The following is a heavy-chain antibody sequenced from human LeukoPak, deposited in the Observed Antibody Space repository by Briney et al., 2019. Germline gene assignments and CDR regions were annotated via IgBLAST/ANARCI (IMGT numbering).Heavy chain of an antibody. Sequence: ASVKVSCKASGYTFTSYNMHWVRQAPGQGRHWMGMITPRGGSTSDAQKFQGRVTMPRDTCASTVYMELSSLRSEGTAVYDCARDWSPLDYYYYFMDVWGKGTTVTVSS. CDR1: GYTFTSYN. D-gene: IGHD3-3*01. CDR3: ARDWSPLDYYYYFMDV. CDR2: ITPRGGST. V-gene: IGHV1-46*01. J-gene: IGHJ6*03.